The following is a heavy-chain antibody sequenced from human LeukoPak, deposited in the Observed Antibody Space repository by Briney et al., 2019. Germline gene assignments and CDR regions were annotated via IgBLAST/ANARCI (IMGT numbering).Heavy chain of an antibody. CDR3: ARVGYCSSTSCYRFDDAFDI. CDR2: MNPNSGNT. D-gene: IGHD2-2*02. CDR1: GYTFTSYD. J-gene: IGHJ3*02. V-gene: IGHV1-8*01. Sequence: ASVKVSCKASGYTFTSYDINWVRQATGQGLEGMGWMNPNSGNTGYAQKFQGRVTMTRNTSISTAYMELSSLRSEDTAVYYCARVGYCSSTSCYRFDDAFDIWGQGTMVTVSS.